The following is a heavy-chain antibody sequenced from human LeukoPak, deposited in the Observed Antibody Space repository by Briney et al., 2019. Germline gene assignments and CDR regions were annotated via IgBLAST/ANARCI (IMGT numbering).Heavy chain of an antibody. D-gene: IGHD2-15*01. CDR1: GFPFSTYN. CDR3: ARDPQYCSGGSCYSFDY. CDR2: IISSSRYI. Sequence: GGSLRLSCAASGFPFSTYNMNCLRQSPGKGLEWVSSIISSSRYIYYADPVRRRFTITRDNAKNTLYLQMNSLRAEDTAVYYCARDPQYCSGGSCYSFDYWGQGTLVTVSS. V-gene: IGHV3-21*01. J-gene: IGHJ4*02.